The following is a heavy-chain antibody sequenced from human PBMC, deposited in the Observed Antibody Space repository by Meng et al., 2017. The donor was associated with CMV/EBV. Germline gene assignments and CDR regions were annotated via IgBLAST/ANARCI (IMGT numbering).Heavy chain of an antibody. CDR2: IRSKANSYAT. V-gene: IGHV3-73*01. D-gene: IGHD1-20*01. CDR1: GFTFSGSA. CDR3: TRQGYNWNPGHYYYGMDV. J-gene: IGHJ6*02. Sequence: GGSLRLSCAASGFTFSGSAMHWVRQASGKGLEWVGRIRSKANSYATAYAASVKGRFTIPRDDSKNTAYLQMNSLKTEDTAVYYCTRQGYNWNPGHYYYGMDVWGQGTTVTVSS.